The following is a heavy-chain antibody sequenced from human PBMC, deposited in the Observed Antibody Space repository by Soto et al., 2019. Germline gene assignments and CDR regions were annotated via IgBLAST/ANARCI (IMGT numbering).Heavy chain of an antibody. Sequence: GESLKISCKGSGYSFTSYWIGWVRQMPGKGLEWMGIIYPGDSDTRYSPSFQGQVTISADKSISTAYLQWSSLKASDTAFYYCARALGVPYSSSWYHGFDYWGQGTLVTVSS. J-gene: IGHJ4*02. CDR2: IYPGDSDT. D-gene: IGHD6-13*01. V-gene: IGHV5-51*01. CDR3: ARALGVPYSSSWYHGFDY. CDR1: GYSFTSYW.